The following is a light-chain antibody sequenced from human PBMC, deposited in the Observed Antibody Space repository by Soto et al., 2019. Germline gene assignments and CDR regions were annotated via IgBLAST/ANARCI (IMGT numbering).Light chain of an antibody. CDR1: QSISGW. CDR2: EAS. V-gene: IGKV1-5*03. J-gene: IGKJ2*01. CDR3: QQYNIYPYT. Sequence: DIQMTQSPSSLSASVEDRVTITCRASQSISGWLAWYQQKPGKAPKLLTYEASTLESGVPSRFSGSGSGTEFTLTVNSLQPDDFATYYCQQYNIYPYTFGQGTKLEIK.